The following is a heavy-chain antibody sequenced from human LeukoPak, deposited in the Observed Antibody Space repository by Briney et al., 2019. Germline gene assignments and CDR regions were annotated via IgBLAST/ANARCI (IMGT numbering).Heavy chain of an antibody. D-gene: IGHD3-22*01. Sequence: GGSLRLSCAASGFDFSTYAMHWVRLTPGKGLEWVGRIKSKTDGGTTDYAAPVKGRFTISRDDSKNTLYLQMNSLKTEDTAVYYCTTARKSYYYDSSGYYRFDYWGQGTLVTVSS. CDR2: IKSKTDGGTT. CDR3: TTARKSYYYDSSGYYRFDY. CDR1: GFDFSTYA. V-gene: IGHV3-15*01. J-gene: IGHJ4*02.